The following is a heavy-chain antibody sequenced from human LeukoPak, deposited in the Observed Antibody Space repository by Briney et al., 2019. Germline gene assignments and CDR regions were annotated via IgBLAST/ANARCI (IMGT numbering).Heavy chain of an antibody. D-gene: IGHD3-10*01. CDR2: LYFDDYT. J-gene: IGHJ4*02. V-gene: IGHV3-66*01. CDR3: ARGGTSYYPSD. Sequence: GGSLRLSCAASGFTFSRNYMSWVRQTPGKGLEWVSILYFDDYTLYKDSVKGRFTISRDDSKNALYLQMNSLRAEDTALYFCARGGTSYYPSDWGQGTLVTVSS. CDR1: GFTFSRNY.